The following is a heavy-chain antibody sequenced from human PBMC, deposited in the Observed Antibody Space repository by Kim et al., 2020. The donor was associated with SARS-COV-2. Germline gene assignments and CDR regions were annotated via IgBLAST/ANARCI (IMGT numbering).Heavy chain of an antibody. Sequence: GGSLRLSCAASGFTYDDYGMSWVRQATGKGLEWVSGINRNSDSTGNGDSVKGRFTITRDNAKNSLFLQMNSPRAEDTALYHCVRGYAGGPFDLWGQGTLVTVSS. V-gene: IGHV3-20*01. CDR3: VRGYAGGPFDL. CDR1: GFTYDDYG. CDR2: INRNSDST. D-gene: IGHD3-16*01. J-gene: IGHJ4*02.